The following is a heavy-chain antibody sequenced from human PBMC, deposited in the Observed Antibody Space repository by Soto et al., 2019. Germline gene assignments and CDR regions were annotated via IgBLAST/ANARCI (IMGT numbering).Heavy chain of an antibody. CDR3: ARVPAAPNNWFDP. CDR2: ISSSSSYI. V-gene: IGHV3-21*01. D-gene: IGHD2-2*01. J-gene: IGHJ5*02. Sequence: GGSLRLSCAASGFTFSSYSMNWVRQAPGKGLEWVSSISSSSSYIYYADSVKGRFTISRDNAKNSLYLQMNSLRAEDTAVYYCARVPAAPNNWFDPWGQGTLVTVSS. CDR1: GFTFSSYS.